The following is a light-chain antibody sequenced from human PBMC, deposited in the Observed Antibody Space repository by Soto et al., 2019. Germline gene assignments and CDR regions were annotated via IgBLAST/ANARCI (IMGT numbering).Light chain of an antibody. V-gene: IGKV1-9*01. J-gene: IGKJ2*01. Sequence: DIQLTQSPSFLSASVGDRVTITCRASQGISSSLAGYQQKPGKAPKLLIYAASTLQSGVPSRFSGSGSGTEFPLAIDSLQPEDFGTYCCQQLRTFGQGTKLEIK. CDR2: AAS. CDR1: QGISSS. CDR3: QQLRT.